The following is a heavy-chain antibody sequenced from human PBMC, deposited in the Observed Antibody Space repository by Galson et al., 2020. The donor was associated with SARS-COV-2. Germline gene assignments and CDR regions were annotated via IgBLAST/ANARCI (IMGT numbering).Heavy chain of an antibody. CDR1: GFTVSSNY. D-gene: IGHD2-15*01. J-gene: IGHJ4*02. V-gene: IGHV3-53*01. Sequence: GESLKISCAASGFTVSSNYMSWVRQAPGKGLEWVSVIYSGGSTYYADSVKGRFTISRDNSKNTLYLQMNSLRAEDTAVYYCARERDSLFDCWGQGTLVTVSS. CDR2: IYSGGST. CDR3: ARERDSLFDC.